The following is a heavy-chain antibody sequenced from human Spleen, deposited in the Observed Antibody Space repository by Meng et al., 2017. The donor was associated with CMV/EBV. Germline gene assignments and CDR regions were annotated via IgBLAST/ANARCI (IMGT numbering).Heavy chain of an antibody. Sequence: ASVKVSCKASGYTSTSYGISWVRQAPGQGLEWMGWISAYNGNTNYAQKLQGRVTMTTDTSTSTAYMELRSLRSDDTAVYYCARDTCSGGSCYPYYGMDVWGQGTTVTVSS. CDR3: ARDTCSGGSCYPYYGMDV. J-gene: IGHJ6*02. CDR1: GYTSTSYG. CDR2: ISAYNGNT. V-gene: IGHV1-18*01. D-gene: IGHD2-15*01.